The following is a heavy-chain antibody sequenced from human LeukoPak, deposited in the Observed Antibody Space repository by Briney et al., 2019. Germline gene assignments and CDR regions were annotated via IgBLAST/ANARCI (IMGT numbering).Heavy chain of an antibody. CDR3: ARRAQLVGDY. CDR1: GYSFTNYW. D-gene: IGHD6-6*01. CDR2: IYPGDSDT. V-gene: IGHV5-51*01. J-gene: IGHJ4*02. Sequence: GESLKISCKGSGYSFTNYWISWVRQMPGKGLEWMGIIYPGDSDTRYSPSFQGQVTISADKSISTAYLQWGSLKASDTAMYYCARRAQLVGDYWGQGTLVTVSS.